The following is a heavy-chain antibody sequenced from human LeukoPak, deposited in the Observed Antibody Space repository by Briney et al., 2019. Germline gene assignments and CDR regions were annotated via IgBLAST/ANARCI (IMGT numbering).Heavy chain of an antibody. D-gene: IGHD4-23*01. CDR1: GYTFSSYS. V-gene: IGHV3-30*03. Sequence: GGSLRLSCAASGYTFSSYSINWVRQAPGNGLEWVAVISNDGSHRYYADSVKGRFTISRDNSKNTLSLEMNTLRPEDTALFYCARDPNRLADYGGDYFDHWGQGTLVTVSS. J-gene: IGHJ4*02. CDR2: ISNDGSHR. CDR3: ARDPNRLADYGGDYFDH.